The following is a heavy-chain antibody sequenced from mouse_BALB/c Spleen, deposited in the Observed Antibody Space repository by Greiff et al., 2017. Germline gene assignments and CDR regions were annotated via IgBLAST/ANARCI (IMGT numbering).Heavy chain of an antibody. Sequence: VQLQQSGSELMKPGASVKISCKATGYTFSSYWIEWVKQRPGHGLEWIGEILPGSGSTNYNEKFKGKATFTADTSSNTAYMQLSSLTSEDSAVYYCARRGGYDGWFAYWGQGTLVTVSA. CDR1: GYTFSSYW. CDR3: ARRGGYDGWFAY. D-gene: IGHD2-2*01. V-gene: IGHV1-9*01. J-gene: IGHJ3*01. CDR2: ILPGSGST.